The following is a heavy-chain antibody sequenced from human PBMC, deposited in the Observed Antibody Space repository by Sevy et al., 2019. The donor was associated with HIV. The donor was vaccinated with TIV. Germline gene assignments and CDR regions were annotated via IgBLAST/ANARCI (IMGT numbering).Heavy chain of an antibody. J-gene: IGHJ4*02. CDR3: ARVPDSGGRGRADY. CDR2: ISSSGVYE. D-gene: IGHD1-26*01. CDR1: GFSFNTYT. Sequence: GGSLRLSCAASGFSFNTYTFYWVRQASGEGLEWISSISSSGVYEYYADSVRGRFTISRDNAKNSLSLQMNGLRVEDTGVYYCARVPDSGGRGRADYWGQGTRVTVSS. V-gene: IGHV3-21*01.